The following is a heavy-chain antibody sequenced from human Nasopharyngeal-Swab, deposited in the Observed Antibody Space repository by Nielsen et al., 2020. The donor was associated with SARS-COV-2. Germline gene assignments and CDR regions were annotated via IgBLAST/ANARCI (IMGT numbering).Heavy chain of an antibody. D-gene: IGHD4-17*01. CDR3: AKTDYGDLTYYFDY. CDR1: GFIFSSYA. J-gene: IGHJ4*02. CDR2: ISGSGGST. V-gene: IGHV3-23*01. Sequence: GESLKLSCAASGFIFSSYAMSLVLQAPGKGLEWVSAISGSGGSTYYADSVKGRFTISRDNSKNTLYLQMNSLRAEDTAVYYCAKTDYGDLTYYFDYWGQGTMVTVSS.